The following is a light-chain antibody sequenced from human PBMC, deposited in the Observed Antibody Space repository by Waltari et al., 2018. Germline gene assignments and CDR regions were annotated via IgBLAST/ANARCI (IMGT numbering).Light chain of an antibody. CDR1: QSILSSHHNENN. Sequence: DIVLTQSPDSPAVALGERATTNCKARQSILSSHHNENNLGWYQQQPGQPPKLRITWASTRESGVPDRFSGSGSGTDFTLTISSLQAEDVAVYFCQQCYTFPYTFGQGTKLEIK. V-gene: IGKV4-1*01. CDR2: WAS. CDR3: QQCYTFPYT. J-gene: IGKJ2*01.